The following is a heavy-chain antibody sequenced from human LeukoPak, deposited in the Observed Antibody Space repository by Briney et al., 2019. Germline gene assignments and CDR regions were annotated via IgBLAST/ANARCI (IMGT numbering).Heavy chain of an antibody. V-gene: IGHV1-69*06. J-gene: IGHJ6*03. CDR3: ARDRTVGATGAPVYYYYYMDV. Sequence: SVKVSCKASGGTFSSYAISWVRQAPGQGLEWMGGIIPIFGTANYAQKFQGRVTITADKSTSTAYMELSSLRSEDTAVYYCARDRTVGATGAPVYYYYYMDVWGKGTTVTVSS. CDR2: IIPIFGTA. CDR1: GGTFSSYA. D-gene: IGHD1-26*01.